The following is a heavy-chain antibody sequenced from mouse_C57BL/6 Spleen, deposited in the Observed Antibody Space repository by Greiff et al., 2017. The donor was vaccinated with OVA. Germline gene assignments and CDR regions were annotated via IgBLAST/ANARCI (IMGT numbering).Heavy chain of an antibody. J-gene: IGHJ4*01. CDR1: GYTFTDYY. Sequence: EVQLQQSGPVLVKPGASVKMSCKASGYTFTDYYMNWVKQSHGQSLEWIGVINPYNGGTSYNQKFKGKATLTVDKSSSTAYMELNSLTSEDSAVYYCARSVDSSGLRAMDYWGQGTSVTVSS. D-gene: IGHD3-2*02. CDR2: INPYNGGT. CDR3: ARSVDSSGLRAMDY. V-gene: IGHV1-19*01.